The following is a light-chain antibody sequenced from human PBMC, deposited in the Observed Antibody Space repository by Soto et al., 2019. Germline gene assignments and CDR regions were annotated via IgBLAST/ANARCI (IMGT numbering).Light chain of an antibody. CDR2: EVS. V-gene: IGLV2-8*01. CDR1: SSDVGGYNF. Sequence: QSVLTQPPSASGSLGQSVTISCTGTSSDVGGYNFVSWYQQHPGKAPKLMIYEVSERPSGVPDRFSGSKSGNTASLTVSGLQAEDEADYYCSSYAGSNIVVFGGGTKLTVL. CDR3: SSYAGSNIVV. J-gene: IGLJ2*01.